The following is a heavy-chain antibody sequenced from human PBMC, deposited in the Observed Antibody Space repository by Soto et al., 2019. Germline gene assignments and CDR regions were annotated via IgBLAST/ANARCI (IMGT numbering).Heavy chain of an antibody. CDR3: TRVAVGRSGEFDC. Sequence: GGSLRLSCEASEFSLRNYWMHWVRQAPGKGLEWVSRISNDGTTTNYADSVKGRFTISRDNAKNTLYLQMHSLRADDTAVYYCTRVAVGRSGEFDCWGQGTLVTSPQ. V-gene: IGHV3-74*01. CDR2: ISNDGTTT. J-gene: IGHJ4*02. CDR1: EFSLRNYW. D-gene: IGHD3-10*01.